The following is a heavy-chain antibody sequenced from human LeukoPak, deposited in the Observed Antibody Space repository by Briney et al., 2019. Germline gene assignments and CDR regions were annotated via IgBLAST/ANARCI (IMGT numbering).Heavy chain of an antibody. Sequence: ASVKVSCKASGYTFTGYYMHWVRQAPGQGLEWMGWINPNSGGTNYAQKFQGRVTMTRDTSSSTAYMELSRLRSDDTAVYYCARLGMVRGVITPSGLDYWGQGTLVTVSS. CDR3: ARLGMVRGVITPSGLDY. D-gene: IGHD3-10*01. J-gene: IGHJ4*02. CDR2: INPNSGGT. V-gene: IGHV1-2*02. CDR1: GYTFTGYY.